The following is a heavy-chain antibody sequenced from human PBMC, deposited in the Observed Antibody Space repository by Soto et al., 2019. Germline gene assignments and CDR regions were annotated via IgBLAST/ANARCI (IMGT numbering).Heavy chain of an antibody. D-gene: IGHD2-15*01. Sequence: GGSLRLSCSASGFTFTSFAMTWVRQAPGKGLEWVSVISRGGGSTYYADSVKGRFTISRDNSKNTLSLQMDSLRVEDTAVYYCVKDVIGYCSAGNCFPDSYFDYWGQGALVTVSS. J-gene: IGHJ4*02. V-gene: IGHV3-23*01. CDR3: VKDVIGYCSAGNCFPDSYFDY. CDR2: ISRGGGST. CDR1: GFTFTSFA.